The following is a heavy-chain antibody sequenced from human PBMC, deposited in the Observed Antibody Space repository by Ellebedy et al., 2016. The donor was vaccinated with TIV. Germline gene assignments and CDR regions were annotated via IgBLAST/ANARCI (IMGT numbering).Heavy chain of an antibody. D-gene: IGHD4-23*01. CDR3: ARALYGGNSGAPFDS. Sequence: AASVKVSCKASGGTFSNYAISWVRQAPGQGLDWMGVLIPLLGIPNYAQKFQGRVTITADKSTSTVYMELSSLRSEDTAVYYCARALYGGNSGAPFDSWGQGTLVTVSS. J-gene: IGHJ5*01. CDR1: GGTFSNYA. V-gene: IGHV1-69*10. CDR2: LIPLLGIP.